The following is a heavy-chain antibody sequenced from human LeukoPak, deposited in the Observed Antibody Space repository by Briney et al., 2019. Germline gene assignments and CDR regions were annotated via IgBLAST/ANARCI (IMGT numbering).Heavy chain of an antibody. D-gene: IGHD4-17*01. Sequence: GGSLRLSCAASGFTFSSYSMNWVRQAPGKGLEWVSYISGGGDTIYYAGSVEGRFTISRDNTKNSLYLQMNSLRAEDTAVYYCARPYDFDYWGQGTLVTVSS. CDR1: GFTFSSYS. CDR2: ISGGGDTI. CDR3: ARPYDFDY. V-gene: IGHV3-48*04. J-gene: IGHJ4*02.